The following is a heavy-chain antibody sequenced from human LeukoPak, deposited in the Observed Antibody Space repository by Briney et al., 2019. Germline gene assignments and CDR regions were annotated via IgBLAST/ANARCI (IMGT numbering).Heavy chain of an antibody. V-gene: IGHV3-23*01. Sequence: GGSLRLSCAASGFTFSNYAMSWVRQAPGKGLEWVSAISGSGGDTYYADSVKGRFTISRDNSKNTLYVQLNSLRAEDTAVYYCAKYRGDNFGAYDYRGQGTLVTVSS. CDR2: ISGSGGDT. J-gene: IGHJ4*02. CDR1: GFTFSNYA. D-gene: IGHD3-3*01. CDR3: AKYRGDNFGAYDY.